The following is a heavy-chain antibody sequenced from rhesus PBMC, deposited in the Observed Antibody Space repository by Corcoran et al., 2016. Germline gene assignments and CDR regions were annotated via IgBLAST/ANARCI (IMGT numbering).Heavy chain of an antibody. CDR2: IYGSGSRT. J-gene: IGHJ4*01. Sequence: QLQLQESGPGLVKPSETLSVTCAVSGGSISSSYWSWIRQAPGQGLEWIGYIYGSGSRTNDNPSRKRRVTRAVDTSKNQLSLKLSSVTTADTAVYYCATGVHSSGWYYFDYWGQGVLVTVSS. D-gene: IGHD6-31*01. V-gene: IGHV4-169*01. CDR1: GGSISSSY. CDR3: ATGVHSSGWYYFDY.